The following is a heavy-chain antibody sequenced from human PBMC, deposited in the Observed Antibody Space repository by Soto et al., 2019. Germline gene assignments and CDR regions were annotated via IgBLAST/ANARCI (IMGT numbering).Heavy chain of an antibody. V-gene: IGHV4-59*01. D-gene: IGHD6-13*01. Sequence: KPSETLSLTCTVSGGSMRNYFWTRIRQPPGKGLEWIGYIHYSGTTSFFPSYNPSLRSRVTISEDTSKNQFSLKLLSVTTADTAVYFCAAGEASSRNLAPYYLDFWGQGTLVTVSS. J-gene: IGHJ4*02. CDR2: IHYSGTT. CDR3: AAGEASSRNLAPYYLDF. CDR1: GGSMRNYF.